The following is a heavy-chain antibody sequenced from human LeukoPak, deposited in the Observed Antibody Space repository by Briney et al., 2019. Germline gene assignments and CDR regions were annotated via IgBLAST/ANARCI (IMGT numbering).Heavy chain of an antibody. CDR2: INHSGST. Sequence: KASETLSLTCAVYGGSFSGYYWSWIRQPPGKGLEWIGEINHSGSTNYNPSLKSRVTISVDTSKNQFSLKLSSVTAADTAVYYCARDIAARPDWVPRGYYMDVWGKGTTVTVSS. CDR1: GGSFSGYY. D-gene: IGHD6-6*01. V-gene: IGHV4-34*01. CDR3: ARDIAARPDWVPRGYYMDV. J-gene: IGHJ6*03.